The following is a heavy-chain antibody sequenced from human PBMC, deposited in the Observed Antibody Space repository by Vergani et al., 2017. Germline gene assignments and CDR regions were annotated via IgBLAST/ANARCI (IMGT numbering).Heavy chain of an antibody. CDR1: GGSFSGYY. V-gene: IGHV4-34*01. J-gene: IGHJ4*02. CDR2: INHSGST. D-gene: IGHD6-19*01. Sequence: QVQLQQWGAGLLKPSETLSLTCAVYGGSFSGYYWSWIRQPPGKGLEWIGEINHSGSTNYNPSLKSRVTISVDTSKNQFSLKLSSVTAADRAVYYCARVGALAVAAIGWGQGTLVTVSS. CDR3: ARVGALAVAAIG.